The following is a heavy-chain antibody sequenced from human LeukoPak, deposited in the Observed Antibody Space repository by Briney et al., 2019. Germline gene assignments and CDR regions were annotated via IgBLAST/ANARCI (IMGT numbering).Heavy chain of an antibody. CDR3: ARDRYRYCSSTSCYGVDY. J-gene: IGHJ4*02. V-gene: IGHV3-21*01. CDR1: GFTFSSYS. D-gene: IGHD2-2*01. Sequence: GGSLRLSCAASGFTFSSYSMNWGRQAPGKGLEWVSSISSSSSYIYYADSVKGRLTISRDKSKNTLYLQMNSLRAEDTAVYYCARDRYRYCSSTSCYGVDYWGQGTLVTVSS. CDR2: ISSSSSYI.